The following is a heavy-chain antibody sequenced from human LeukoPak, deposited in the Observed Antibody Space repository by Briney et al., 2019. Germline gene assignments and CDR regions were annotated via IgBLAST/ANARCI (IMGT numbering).Heavy chain of an antibody. Sequence: PGGSLRLSCAASGFTFDDYGMNWVRQAPGKGLEWVSGIDWNGGSTVYADSVKGRFTISRDNAKNSLYLQMNSLGPEDTAVYYCAKTEHGSGSSDYWGQGTLVTVSS. CDR1: GFTFDDYG. D-gene: IGHD3-10*01. J-gene: IGHJ4*02. CDR2: IDWNGGST. V-gene: IGHV3-20*04. CDR3: AKTEHGSGSSDY.